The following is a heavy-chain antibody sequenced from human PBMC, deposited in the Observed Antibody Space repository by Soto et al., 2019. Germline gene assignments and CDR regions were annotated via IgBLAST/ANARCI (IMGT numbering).Heavy chain of an antibody. D-gene: IGHD3-3*01. CDR1: GFTFRSYA. Sequence: EVHLLESGGGLVQPGGSLRLSCSASGFTFRSYAMSWVRQAPGKGLEWVSDISGGGSDTYYSDSVRGRFTISRDNSKNTLYLQMNSLRVEDSAVYFCAKDDSLEWFFPLDAWGQGTLVTVSS. J-gene: IGHJ5*02. CDR2: ISGGGSDT. CDR3: AKDDSLEWFFPLDA. V-gene: IGHV3-23*01.